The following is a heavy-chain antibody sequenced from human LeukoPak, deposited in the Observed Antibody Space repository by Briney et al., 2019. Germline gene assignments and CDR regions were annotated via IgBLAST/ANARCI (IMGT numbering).Heavy chain of an antibody. CDR3: AKADYFDSSGYHHFDY. CDR2: ISGSGGTT. CDR1: GFTFSTYA. V-gene: IGHV3-23*01. D-gene: IGHD3-22*01. Sequence: GGSLRLSCAASGFTFSTYAMSWVRQAPGKGLQWVSDISGSGGTTYYAYSVKGRFTISRDNSKNTIYMQMNSLRIEDTAVYYCAKADYFDSSGYHHFDYWGQGTLVTVSS. J-gene: IGHJ4*02.